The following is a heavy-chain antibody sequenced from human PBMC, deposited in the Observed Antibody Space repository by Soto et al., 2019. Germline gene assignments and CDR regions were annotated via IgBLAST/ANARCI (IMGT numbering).Heavy chain of an antibody. CDR3: ARGKYCGGDCFPGQVSKWYFDL. V-gene: IGHV3-30-3*01. D-gene: IGHD2-21*02. CDR2: VSYDGSNK. Sequence: ESGGAVVQPGRSLRLSCAASGFIFSDHAMHWVRQAPGKGLEWVAVVSYDGSNKYYADSVKGRFTISRGNSKATLYLQMNSLRPEDTAIYYCARGKYCGGDCFPGQVSKWYFDLWGRGTLVTVSS. CDR1: GFIFSDHA. J-gene: IGHJ2*01.